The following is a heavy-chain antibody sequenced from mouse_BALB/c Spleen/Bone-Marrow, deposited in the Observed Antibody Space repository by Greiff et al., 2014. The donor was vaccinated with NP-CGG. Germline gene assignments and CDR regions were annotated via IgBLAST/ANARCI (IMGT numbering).Heavy chain of an antibody. CDR1: GYTFSSYW. J-gene: IGHJ2*01. V-gene: IGHV1-9*01. CDR3: ARDHFDH. Sequence: VKLQESGAELMKPGASVKISCKAPGYTFSSYWIEWIKQRPGHGLEWIGEILPGSVTTNYNGRFKGKATFTADTSSNTAYMQLSSLTSEDSAVYYCARDHFDHWGPGTTLTVSS. CDR2: ILPGSVTT.